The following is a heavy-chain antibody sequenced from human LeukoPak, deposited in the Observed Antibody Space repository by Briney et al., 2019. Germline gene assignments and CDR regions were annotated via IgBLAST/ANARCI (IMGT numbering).Heavy chain of an antibody. CDR3: ARRDGSYTLDY. V-gene: IGHV4-59*08. J-gene: IGHJ4*02. Sequence: PSETLSLTCTVSGGSISSSYWNWIRQPPGKGLEWIGYIYDSWTTNYHPSLKSRVTISVDTSKNQVSLKLSSVTAADTAVYYCARRDGSYTLDYWGQGTLVAVSS. D-gene: IGHD3-10*01. CDR1: GGSISSSY. CDR2: IYDSWTT.